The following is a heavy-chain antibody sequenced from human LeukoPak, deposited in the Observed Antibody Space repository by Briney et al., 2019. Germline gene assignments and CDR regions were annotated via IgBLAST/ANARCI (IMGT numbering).Heavy chain of an antibody. CDR3: ASGSGYCFDY. CDR2: IYPGDSDT. CDR1: GSSFTSYW. D-gene: IGHD3-22*01. Sequence: GEPLNFSGKGSGSSFTSYWIGGVRQLPGKGLEWMGIIYPGDSDTRYSPSFQGQVTISADKSISTAYLQWSSLKASDAAMYYCASGSGYCFDYWGQGTLVTVSS. V-gene: IGHV5-51*01. J-gene: IGHJ4*02.